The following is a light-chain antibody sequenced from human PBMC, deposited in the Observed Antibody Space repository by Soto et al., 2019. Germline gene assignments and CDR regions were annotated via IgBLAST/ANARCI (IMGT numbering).Light chain of an antibody. CDR3: QRANNFPPWT. CDR2: AAS. J-gene: IGKJ1*01. V-gene: IGKV1-12*01. CDR1: EDIRSW. Sequence: EIQLTQSPSSLSASIRDSVTFTCRESEDIRSWLGWYQQKPGEAPKLLIFAASSLQSGVPSRFSGSGSGTHFTLTITSLQPEDFATYYCQRANNFPPWTFGQGTKVDNK.